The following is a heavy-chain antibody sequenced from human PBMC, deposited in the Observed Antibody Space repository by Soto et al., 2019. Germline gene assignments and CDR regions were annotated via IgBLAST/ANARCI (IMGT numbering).Heavy chain of an antibody. CDR2: IIPIFGTA. J-gene: IGHJ6*02. Sequence: QVQLVQSGAVVKKPGSSVKVSCKASGGTFSSYAISWVRQAPGQGLEWMGGIIPIFGTANYAQKFQGRVTIIADESTSTAYMELSSLRSEDTAVYYCARDEGRAPAAMPGNGGYYYSYYGMDVWGQGTTVTVSS. CDR1: GGTFSSYA. V-gene: IGHV1-69*01. CDR3: ARDEGRAPAAMPGNGGYYYSYYGMDV. D-gene: IGHD2-2*01.